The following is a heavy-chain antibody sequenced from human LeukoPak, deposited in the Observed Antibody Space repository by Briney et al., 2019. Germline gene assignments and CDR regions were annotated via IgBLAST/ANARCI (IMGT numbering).Heavy chain of an antibody. J-gene: IGHJ4*02. D-gene: IGHD3-3*01. V-gene: IGHV4-39*01. CDR1: GGSISSSSYY. CDR2: IYYSGST. Sequence: KPSETLSLTCTVSGGSISSSSYYWGWIRQPPGKGLEWIGSIYYSGSTYYNPSLKSRVTISVDTSKNQFSLKLSSVTAADTAVYYCASSLWSGYYSAHYFDYWGQGTLVTVSS. CDR3: ASSLWSGYYSAHYFDY.